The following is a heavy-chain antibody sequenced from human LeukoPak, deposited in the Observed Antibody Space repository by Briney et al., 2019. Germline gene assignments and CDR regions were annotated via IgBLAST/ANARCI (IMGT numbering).Heavy chain of an antibody. D-gene: IGHD3-3*01. CDR2: INHSGST. CDR1: GGSFSGYY. Sequence: YPSETLSLTCAVYGGSFSGYYWSWIRQPPGKGLEWIGEINHSGSTNYNPSLKSRVTISVDTSKNQFSLKLSSVTAADTAVYYCANAGPMYYDFWSGPGYFDYWGQRTLVTVSS. V-gene: IGHV4-34*01. J-gene: IGHJ4*02. CDR3: ANAGPMYYDFWSGPGYFDY.